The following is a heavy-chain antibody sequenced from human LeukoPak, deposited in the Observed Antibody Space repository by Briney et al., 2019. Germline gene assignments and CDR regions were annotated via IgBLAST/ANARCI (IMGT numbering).Heavy chain of an antibody. CDR3: ASDLDWDYDILS. V-gene: IGHV3-11*04. Sequence: LSLTCTVSGGSISSSSYYWGWIRQPPGKGLEWISYISSGGSLIFYADSVKGRFTISRDNTKNSLFLQMNYLRAEDTAIYYCASDLDWDYDILSWGQGILVTVSS. CDR2: ISSGGSLI. D-gene: IGHD3-9*01. J-gene: IGHJ4*02. CDR1: GGSISSSSYY.